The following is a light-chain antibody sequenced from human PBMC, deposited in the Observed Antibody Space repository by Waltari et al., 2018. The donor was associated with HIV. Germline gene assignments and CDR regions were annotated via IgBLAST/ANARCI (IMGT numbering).Light chain of an antibody. Sequence: QSVLTPPPSASGTPGQRVTISCSGSSSNIGSTYVYWYQQLPGTAPKLLIYRSNQRPSGVPGRFSGSKSGTSASLAISGLRSEDEADYYCAAWDDSLSGHVVFGGGTKLTVL. V-gene: IGLV1-47*01. CDR2: RSN. CDR3: AAWDDSLSGHVV. J-gene: IGLJ2*01. CDR1: SSNIGSTY.